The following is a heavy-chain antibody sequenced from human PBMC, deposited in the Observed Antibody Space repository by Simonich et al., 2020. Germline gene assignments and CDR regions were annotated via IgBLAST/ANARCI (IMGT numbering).Heavy chain of an antibody. CDR2: ISGSGGST. CDR3: AKDLGERITMIVVVIDAFDI. V-gene: IGHV3-23*01. J-gene: IGHJ3*02. D-gene: IGHD3-22*01. Sequence: GGGLVQPGGSLRLSCAASGFTFSSYAMSWVRQAPGKGLEWVSAISGSGGSTYYADSVKGRFTISRDNSKNTLYLQKNSLRAEDTAVYYCAKDLGERITMIVVVIDAFDICGQGTMVTVSS. CDR1: GFTFSSYA.